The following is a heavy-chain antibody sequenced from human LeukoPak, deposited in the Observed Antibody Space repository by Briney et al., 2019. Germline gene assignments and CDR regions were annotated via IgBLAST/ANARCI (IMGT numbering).Heavy chain of an antibody. CDR2: INHSGST. CDR3: ARGLCGDYEGY. V-gene: IGHV4-34*01. D-gene: IGHD4-17*01. CDR1: GGSFSGYY. Sequence: SETLSLTCAVYGGSFSGYYWSWIRQPPGKGLEWIGEINHSGSTNYNPSLKSRVTISVDTSKNQFSLKLSSVTAADTAVYYCARGLCGDYEGYWGQGTLVTVSS. J-gene: IGHJ4*02.